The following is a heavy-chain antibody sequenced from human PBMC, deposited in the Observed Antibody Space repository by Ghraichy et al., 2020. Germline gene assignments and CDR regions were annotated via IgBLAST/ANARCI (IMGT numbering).Heavy chain of an antibody. CDR2: ISSTGSTV. CDR3: ARDTGGYSKTYGFFDY. D-gene: IGHD4-11*01. J-gene: IGHJ4*02. CDR1: GFTFSGYS. V-gene: IGHV3-48*01. Sequence: GGSLRLSCAAFGFTFSGYSMNWVRQAPGKGLEWVSYISSTGSTVYYADSVKGRFTISRDSAKNSMYLQMNSLRAEDTAVYYCARDTGGYSKTYGFFDYWGQGTLVTVSS.